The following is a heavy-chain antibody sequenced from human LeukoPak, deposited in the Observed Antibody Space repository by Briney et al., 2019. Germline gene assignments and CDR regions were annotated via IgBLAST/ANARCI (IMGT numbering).Heavy chain of an antibody. CDR2: ISAYNGNT. V-gene: IGHV1-18*01. J-gene: IGHJ4*02. CDR1: GYTFTSYG. CDR3: ARVGGLLWFGELLYYFDY. D-gene: IGHD3-10*01. Sequence: ASVKVSCTASGYTFTSYGISWVRQAPGQGLEWMGWISAYNGNTNYAQKLQGRVTMTTDTSTSTAYMELGSLRSDDTAVYYCARVGGLLWFGELLYYFDYWGQGTLVTVSS.